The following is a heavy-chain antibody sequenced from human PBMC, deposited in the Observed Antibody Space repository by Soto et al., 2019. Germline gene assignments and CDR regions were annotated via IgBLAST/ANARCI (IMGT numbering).Heavy chain of an antibody. D-gene: IGHD1-26*01. Sequence: SETLSLTCAVSGYSISSSNSWGWIRQPPVNGLDLIGYIYYSGTXXXXXXLXXXXXXXLDXXNNXXXXXLXXXXXVDTAVYYCAGREIQGPIDYWGQGTLVX. CDR1: GYSISSSNS. CDR3: AGREIQGPIDY. J-gene: IGHJ4*02. CDR2: IYYSGTX. V-gene: IGHV4-28*01.